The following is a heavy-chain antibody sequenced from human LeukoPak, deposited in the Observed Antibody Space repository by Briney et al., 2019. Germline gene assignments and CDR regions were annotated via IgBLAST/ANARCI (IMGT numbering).Heavy chain of an antibody. CDR2: ISGSGGST. CDR3: AKDRADTAADAFDI. Sequence: LAGGSLRLSCAASGFTFSSYWMNWVRQAPGKGLEWVSAISGSGGSTYYADSVKGRFTISRDNSKNTLYLQMNSLRAEDTAVYYCAKDRADTAADAFDIWGQGTMVTVSS. J-gene: IGHJ3*02. CDR1: GFTFSSYW. V-gene: IGHV3-23*01. D-gene: IGHD5-18*01.